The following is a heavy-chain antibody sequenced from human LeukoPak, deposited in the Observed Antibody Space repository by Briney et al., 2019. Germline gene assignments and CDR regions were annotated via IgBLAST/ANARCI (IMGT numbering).Heavy chain of an antibody. D-gene: IGHD3-3*01. Sequence: TGGSLRLSCAASGFTFSSYAMSWVRQAPGKGLEWVSAISGSGGSTYYADSVKGRFTISRDNSKNTLYLQMNSLRAEDTAVYYCAKGGEDDFWTLLAFDIWGQGTMVTVSS. CDR3: AKGGEDDFWTLLAFDI. J-gene: IGHJ3*02. CDR2: ISGSGGST. V-gene: IGHV3-23*01. CDR1: GFTFSSYA.